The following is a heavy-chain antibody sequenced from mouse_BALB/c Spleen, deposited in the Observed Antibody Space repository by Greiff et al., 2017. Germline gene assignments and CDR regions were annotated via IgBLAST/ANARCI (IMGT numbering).Heavy chain of an antibody. V-gene: IGHV2-9*02. CDR1: GFSLTSYG. CDR2: IWAGGST. J-gene: IGHJ3*01. D-gene: IGHD2-4*01. Sequence: VMLVESGPGLVAPSQSLSITCTVSGFSLTSYGVHWVRQPPGKGLEWLGVIWAGGSTNYNSALMSRLSISKDNSKSQVFLKMNSLQTDDTAMYYCARGDYDAWFAYWGQGTLVTVSA. CDR3: ARGDYDAWFAY.